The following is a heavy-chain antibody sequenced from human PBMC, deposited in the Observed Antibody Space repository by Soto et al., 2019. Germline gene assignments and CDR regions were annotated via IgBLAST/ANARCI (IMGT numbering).Heavy chain of an antibody. D-gene: IGHD6-6*01. CDR1: GYTFTSYA. CDR2: INAGNGNT. Sequence: ASVKVSCKASGYTFTSYAMHWVRQAPGQRLEWMGWINAGNGNTKYSQKFQGRVTITRDTSASTAYMELSSLRSEDTAVYYCARDYTSLYYDYGMDVWGQGTTVTVSS. CDR3: ARDYTSLYYDYGMDV. V-gene: IGHV1-3*01. J-gene: IGHJ6*02.